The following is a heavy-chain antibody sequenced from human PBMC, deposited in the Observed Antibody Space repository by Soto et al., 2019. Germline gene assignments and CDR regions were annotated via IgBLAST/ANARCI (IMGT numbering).Heavy chain of an antibody. CDR1: GGSISSSTCY. CDR2: ISYTGST. V-gene: IGHV4-39*01. J-gene: IGHJ6*03. Sequence: QLQLQESGPGLVKPSETLSLTCSVSGGSISSSTCYWGWIRQPPGKGLEWIGTISYTGSTYYNPSLKSRVTISVDTSKNQFSLKLSSVTAADTAVYYCASLRRDNTWYGYMDVWGKGTTVTVSS. CDR3: ASLRRDNTWYGYMDV. D-gene: IGHD6-13*01.